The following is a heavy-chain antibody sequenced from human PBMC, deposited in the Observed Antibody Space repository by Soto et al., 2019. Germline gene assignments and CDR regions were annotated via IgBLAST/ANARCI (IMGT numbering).Heavy chain of an antibody. D-gene: IGHD5-18*01. V-gene: IGHV4-39*01. CDR1: GGSISSSSYY. CDR2: IYYSGST. J-gene: IGHJ3*02. CDR3: YSYGEAFDI. Sequence: SETLSLTCTVSGGSISSSSYYWGWIRQPPGKGLEWIGSIYYSGSTYYNPSLKSRVTISVDTSKNQFSLKLSSVTAADTAVYYCYSYGEAFDIWGQGTMVTVSS.